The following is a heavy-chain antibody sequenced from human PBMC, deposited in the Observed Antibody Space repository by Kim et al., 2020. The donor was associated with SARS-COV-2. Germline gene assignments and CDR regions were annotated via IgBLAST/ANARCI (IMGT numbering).Heavy chain of an antibody. J-gene: IGHJ6*02. CDR1: GYSFTSYW. CDR3: ARGAMAHRYYYYGMDV. D-gene: IGHD5-18*01. CDR2: IYPGDSDT. Sequence: GESLKISCKGSGYSFTSYWIGWVRQMPGKGLEWMGIIYPGDSDTRYSPSFQGQVTISADKSISTAYLQWSSLKASDTAMYYCARGAMAHRYYYYGMDVWGQGTTVTVSS. V-gene: IGHV5-51*01.